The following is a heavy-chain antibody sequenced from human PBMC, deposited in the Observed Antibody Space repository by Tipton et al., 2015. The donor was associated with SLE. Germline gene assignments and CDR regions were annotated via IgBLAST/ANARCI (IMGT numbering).Heavy chain of an antibody. CDR1: GFSFNDYY. CDR2: ISSSGSTI. J-gene: IGHJ5*02. Sequence: GSLRLSCAASGFSFNDYYMRWIRHAAGKGLEWVSYISSSGSTIYYADSVKGRFTISRDNTKNSLYLQMNSLRAEDTAVYYCAGGAFSSSWVWFDPWGQGTLFTVSS. D-gene: IGHD6-13*01. V-gene: IGHV3-11*04. CDR3: AGGAFSSSWVWFDP.